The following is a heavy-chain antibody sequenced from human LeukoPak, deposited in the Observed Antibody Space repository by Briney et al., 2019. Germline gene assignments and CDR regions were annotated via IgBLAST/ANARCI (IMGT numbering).Heavy chain of an antibody. CDR1: GFTFSSYW. D-gene: IGHD6-6*01. CDR2: IKQDGSEK. Sequence: AGGSLRLSCAASGFTFSSYWMSWVRQAPGKGLEWVANIKQDGSEKYYVDSVKGRFTISRDHAKNSLYLQMNSLRAEDTAVYYCARDGVSSANYYYYYMDVWGKGTTVTVSS. CDR3: ARDGVSSANYYYYYMDV. V-gene: IGHV3-7*01. J-gene: IGHJ6*03.